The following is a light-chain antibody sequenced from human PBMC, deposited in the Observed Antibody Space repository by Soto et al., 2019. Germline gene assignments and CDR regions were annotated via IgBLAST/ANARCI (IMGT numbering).Light chain of an antibody. Sequence: DIVMTQSPLSLPVTPGEPASISCRCSQSLLHSNVYNFLDWYLQQPGQSPQLLIYLGTSRASGVPNRFSGSGSGKDFTLKISRVEAEDVAVYYCMQPIQSWTFGQGTKVDIK. J-gene: IGKJ1*01. CDR1: QSLLHSNVYNF. CDR2: LGT. V-gene: IGKV2-28*01. CDR3: MQPIQSWT.